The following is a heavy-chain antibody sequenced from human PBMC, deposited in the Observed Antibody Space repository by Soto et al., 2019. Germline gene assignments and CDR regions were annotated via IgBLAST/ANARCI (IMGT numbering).Heavy chain of an antibody. J-gene: IGHJ6*03. V-gene: IGHV2-70*11. CDR2: IDWDDDK. CDR3: ARAYGDYASSNYYYYMDV. D-gene: IGHD4-17*01. CDR1: GFSLSTSGMC. Sequence: ESGPTLVNPTQTLTLTCTFSGFSLSTSGMCVSWIRQPPGKALEWLARIDWDDDKYYSTSLKTRLTISKDTSKNQVVLTMTNMDPVDTATYYCARAYGDYASSNYYYYMDVWGKGTTVTVSS.